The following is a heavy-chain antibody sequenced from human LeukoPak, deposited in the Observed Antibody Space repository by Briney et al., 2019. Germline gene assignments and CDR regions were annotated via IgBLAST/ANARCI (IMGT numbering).Heavy chain of an antibody. J-gene: IGHJ4*02. V-gene: IGHV4-30-4*01. CDR3: ARGGLLWFGELSGGFDY. CDR1: GGSISSGDYY. CDR2: IYYSGST. Sequence: PSETLSLTCAVSGGSISSGDYYWSWIRQPPGKGLEWIGYIYYSGSTYYNPSLKSRVTISVDTSKNQFCLKLSSVTAADTAVYYCARGGLLWFGELSGGFDYWGQGTLVTVSS. D-gene: IGHD3-10*01.